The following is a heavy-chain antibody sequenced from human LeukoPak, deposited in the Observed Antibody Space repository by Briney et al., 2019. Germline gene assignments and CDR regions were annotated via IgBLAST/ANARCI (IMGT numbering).Heavy chain of an antibody. CDR1: GYTFTSYY. CDR2: INPSGGST. Sequence: ASVKVSCKASGYTFTSYYMHWVRQAPGQGLEWMGIINPSGGSTSYAQKFQGGVTMTRDTSTSTVYMELSSLRSEDTAVYYCARDREMATIRSRGYYYYYMDVWGKGTTVTVSS. CDR3: ARDREMATIRSRGYYYYYMDV. J-gene: IGHJ6*03. V-gene: IGHV1-46*01. D-gene: IGHD5-24*01.